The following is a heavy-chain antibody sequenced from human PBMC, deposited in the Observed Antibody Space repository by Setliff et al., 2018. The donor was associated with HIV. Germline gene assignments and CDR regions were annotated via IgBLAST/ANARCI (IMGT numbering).Heavy chain of an antibody. Sequence: ASVKVSCKASGYSFTDYYIHWVRQAPGQGLEWMGWINPKSDGTNYAQKFQGWITMTRDTSISTAYMELSRLRSDDTAVYYCARDQPTVYYTSWYDSGEYNWFDPWGQGTLVTVSS. CDR2: INPKSDGT. CDR3: ARDQPTVYYTSWYDSGEYNWFDP. CDR1: GYSFTDYY. D-gene: IGHD6-13*01. J-gene: IGHJ5*02. V-gene: IGHV1-2*04.